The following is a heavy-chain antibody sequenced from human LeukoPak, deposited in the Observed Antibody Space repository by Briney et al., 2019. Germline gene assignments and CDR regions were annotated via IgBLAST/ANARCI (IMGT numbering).Heavy chain of an antibody. D-gene: IGHD4-17*01. CDR1: SGSFSGYY. V-gene: IGHV4-34*01. Sequence: SETLSLTCVVYSGSFSGYYWTWIRQPPGKGLQWIGEINHSGSTNYNPSLKSRVTISVDTSKNQFSLKLSSVTAADTAVYYCARYLTVTSYYFDYWGQGTLVTVSS. CDR3: ARYLTVTSYYFDY. J-gene: IGHJ4*02. CDR2: INHSGST.